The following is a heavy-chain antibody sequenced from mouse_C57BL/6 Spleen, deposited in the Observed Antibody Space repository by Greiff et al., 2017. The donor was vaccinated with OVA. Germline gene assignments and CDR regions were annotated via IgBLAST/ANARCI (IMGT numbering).Heavy chain of an antibody. Sequence: EVKLVESGGGLVKPGGSLKLSCAASGFTFSSYAMSWVRQTPEKRLEWVATISDGGSYTYYPDNVQGRFTISRDNAKNNLYLQMSHLKSEDTAMYYCARDPYDGYYDYWGQGTTLTVSS. D-gene: IGHD2-3*01. V-gene: IGHV5-4*01. CDR3: ARDPYDGYYDY. CDR1: GFTFSSYA. CDR2: ISDGGSYT. J-gene: IGHJ2*01.